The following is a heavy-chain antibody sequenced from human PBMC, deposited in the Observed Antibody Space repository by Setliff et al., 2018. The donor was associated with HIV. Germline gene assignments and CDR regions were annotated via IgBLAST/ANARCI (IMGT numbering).Heavy chain of an antibody. CDR3: ARLMPNWDYFDY. V-gene: IGHV4-61*02. J-gene: IGHJ4*02. CDR1: GGSISSGSYY. CDR2: IYTSGST. Sequence: SETLSLTCTVSGGSISSGSYYWSWIRQPAGKGLEWIGRIYTSGSTNYNPSLKSRVSISVDTSKNQFSLKLSSVTAADTALYFCARLMPNWDYFDYWGQGTQVTVSS. D-gene: IGHD2-2*01.